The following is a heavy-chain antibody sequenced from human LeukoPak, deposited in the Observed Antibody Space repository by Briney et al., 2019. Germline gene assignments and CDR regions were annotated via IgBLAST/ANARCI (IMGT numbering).Heavy chain of an antibody. Sequence: PSETLSLTCAVYGGSLSGYYWSWIRQPPGKGLEWIGENNHIGSTNYNPSLKSRVTISVDTSKNQFSLKLGSVTAADTAVYYCARGPLLAATRYYYYMDVWGKGTPVTVSS. CDR2: NNHIGST. V-gene: IGHV4-34*01. D-gene: IGHD2-15*01. J-gene: IGHJ6*03. CDR1: GGSLSGYY. CDR3: ARGPLLAATRYYYYMDV.